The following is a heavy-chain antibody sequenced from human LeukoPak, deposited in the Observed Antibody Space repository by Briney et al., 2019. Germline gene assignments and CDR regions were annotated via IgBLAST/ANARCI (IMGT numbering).Heavy chain of an antibody. D-gene: IGHD6-13*01. Sequence: SETLSLTCTVSGGSISSSSYYWGWIRQPPGKGLGWIGSIYYSGSTYYNPSLKSRVTISVDTSKNQFSLKLSSVTAADTAVYYCARDGDLWQQLAEGAFSQHWGQGTLVTVSS. CDR1: GGSISSSSYY. V-gene: IGHV4-39*07. J-gene: IGHJ1*01. CDR2: IYYSGST. CDR3: ARDGDLWQQLAEGAFSQH.